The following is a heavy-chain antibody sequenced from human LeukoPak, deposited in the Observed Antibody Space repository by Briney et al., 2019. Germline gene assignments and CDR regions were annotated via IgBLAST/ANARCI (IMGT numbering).Heavy chain of an antibody. J-gene: IGHJ6*03. Sequence: TSETLSLTCTVSGGSISSGSYYWNWIRQPAGKGLEWIGRIYTSGSTNYTNYNPSLKSRVTISVDTSKSQFSLKLSSVTAADTAVYYCARAQAGTGTYYYYMDVWGKGTTVTVSS. CDR2: IYTSGSTNYT. V-gene: IGHV4-61*02. D-gene: IGHD6-13*01. CDR1: GGSISSGSYY. CDR3: ARAQAGTGTYYYYMDV.